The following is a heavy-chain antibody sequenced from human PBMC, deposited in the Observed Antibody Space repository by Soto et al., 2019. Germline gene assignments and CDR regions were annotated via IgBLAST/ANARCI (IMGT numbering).Heavy chain of an antibody. CDR2: IYYNGKS. CDR1: VGSVSTSAYY. V-gene: IGHV4-31*03. J-gene: IGHJ6*02. Sequence: QVQLQESGPGLVKPSQTLSLTCTVSVGSVSTSAYYWSWVRQHPEKGLEWIAYIYYNGKSYSNPSLKIRVTISVDTSKDQFSLNLTPVPAAGTAVYYWVIDARFGTTGGMVVWCQGTTVSVSS. CDR3: VIDARFGTTGGMVV. D-gene: IGHD4-4*01.